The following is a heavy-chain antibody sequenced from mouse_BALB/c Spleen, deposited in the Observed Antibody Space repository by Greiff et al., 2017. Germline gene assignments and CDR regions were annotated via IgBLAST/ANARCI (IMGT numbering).Heavy chain of an antibody. J-gene: IGHJ3*01. Sequence: QQSCKASGYTFTSYWMHWVKQRPGQGLEWIGEINPSNGRTNYNEKFKSKATLTVDKSSSTAYMQLSSLTSEDSAVYYCARLGLLLRSAWFAYWGQGTLVTVSA. V-gene: IGHV1S81*02. D-gene: IGHD1-1*01. CDR2: INPSNGRT. CDR3: ARLGLLLRSAWFAY. CDR1: GYTFTSYW.